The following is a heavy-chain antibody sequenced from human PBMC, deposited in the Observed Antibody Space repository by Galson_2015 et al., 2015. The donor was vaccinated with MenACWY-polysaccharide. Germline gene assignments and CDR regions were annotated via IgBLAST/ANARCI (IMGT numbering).Heavy chain of an antibody. CDR1: GFTFSTYS. CDR3: ASRTRFRTGSGPEDL. CDR2: ISGSSSYI. Sequence: SLRLSCAGSGFTFSTYSMIWVRQAPGKGLEWVSAISGSSSYIYYADSVKGRFTISRDNAKHSLYLQMNSLRAEDTAVYYCASRTRFRTGSGPEDLWGQGTLVAVSS. D-gene: IGHD1-14*01. J-gene: IGHJ5*02. V-gene: IGHV3-21*01.